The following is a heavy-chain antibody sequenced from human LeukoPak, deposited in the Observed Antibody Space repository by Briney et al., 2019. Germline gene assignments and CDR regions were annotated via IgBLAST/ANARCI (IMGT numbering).Heavy chain of an antibody. V-gene: IGHV3-23*01. D-gene: IGHD2-2*01. CDR2: ISGSGGDT. CDR3: ARDQGYCSSTSCYADY. Sequence: GGSLRLSCAASGFTFSSYAMSWVRQAPGRGLAWVSAISGSGGDTYYADSVKGRFTISRDNSKNTLYLRMNSLRAEDTAVYYCARDQGYCSSTSCYADYWGQGTLVPVSS. CDR1: GFTFSSYA. J-gene: IGHJ4*02.